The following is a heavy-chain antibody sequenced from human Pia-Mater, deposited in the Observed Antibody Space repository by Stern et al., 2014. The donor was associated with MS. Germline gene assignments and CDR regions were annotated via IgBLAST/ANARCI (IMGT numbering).Heavy chain of an antibody. V-gene: IGHV2-70*04. CDR1: GFSLTTTGMR. CDR3: ERTTYDVEV. CDR2: IDWDDEK. Sequence: QVTLKESGPALVKPTQTLTLTCTFSGFSLTTTGMRVSWIRQPPGKALEWLARIDWDDEKFYSTSLKTRLTISKDTSKNQVVLTMTNMDPVDTGTYYCERTTYDVEVWGLGTTVTVTS. J-gene: IGHJ6*02.